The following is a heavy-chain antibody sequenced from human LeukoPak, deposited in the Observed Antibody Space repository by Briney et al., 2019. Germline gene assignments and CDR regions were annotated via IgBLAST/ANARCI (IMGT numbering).Heavy chain of an antibody. J-gene: IGHJ6*03. Sequence: SETLSLTCTVSGGSISSYYWSWIRQPPGKGLEWIGYIYYSGSTNYNPSLKSRVTISVDTSKNQFSLKLSSVTAADTAVYYCARDLNYGSGSYLPMDVWGKGTTVTVSS. V-gene: IGHV4-59*12. D-gene: IGHD3-10*01. CDR1: GGSISSYY. CDR3: ARDLNYGSGSYLPMDV. CDR2: IYYSGST.